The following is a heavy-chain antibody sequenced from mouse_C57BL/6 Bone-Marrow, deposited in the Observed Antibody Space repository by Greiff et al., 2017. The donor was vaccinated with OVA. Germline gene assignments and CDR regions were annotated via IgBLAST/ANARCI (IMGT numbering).Heavy chain of an antibody. V-gene: IGHV1-82*01. Sequence: QVQLQQSGPELVKPGASVKISCKASGYAFSSSWMNWVKQRPGKGLEWIGRIYPGDGDTNYNGKFKGKATLTADKSSSTAYMQLSSLTSEDSAVYFCAGGYVPCAYWGQGTLVTVSA. CDR1: GYAFSSSW. D-gene: IGHD2-2*01. CDR2: IYPGDGDT. CDR3: AGGYVPCAY. J-gene: IGHJ3*01.